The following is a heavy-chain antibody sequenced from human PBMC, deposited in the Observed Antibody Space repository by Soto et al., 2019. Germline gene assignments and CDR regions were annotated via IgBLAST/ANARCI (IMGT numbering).Heavy chain of an antibody. J-gene: IGHJ4*02. CDR2: IYYSGST. V-gene: IGHV4-59*08. CDR1: GGSISSYY. Sequence: ETLSLTCTVSGGSISSYYWTWIRQPPGKGLEWIGYIYYSGSTNYNPSLKSRVTISVDTSKNQFSLKLSSVTAADTAVYYCARRYGGNLDYWGQGTLVTVSS. CDR3: ARRYGGNLDY. D-gene: IGHD2-15*01.